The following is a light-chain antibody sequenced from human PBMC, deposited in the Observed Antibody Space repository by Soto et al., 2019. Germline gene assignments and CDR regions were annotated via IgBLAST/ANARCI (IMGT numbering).Light chain of an antibody. Sequence: IVLTQSPATLSVSPGDTATLSCRANQSVSSNLAWYQQKPGQAPRLLIYGASTRATAIPARFSGSGSGTAFTLNITSLQSEDIGVYYCQQYDSWLVWTFGQGTKVEI. CDR1: QSVSSN. CDR3: QQYDSWLVWT. J-gene: IGKJ1*01. V-gene: IGKV3-15*01. CDR2: GAS.